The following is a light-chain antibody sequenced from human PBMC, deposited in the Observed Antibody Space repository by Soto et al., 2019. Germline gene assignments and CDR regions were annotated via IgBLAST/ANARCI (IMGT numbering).Light chain of an antibody. V-gene: IGLV2-14*03. CDR1: NSDICGYNY. Sequence: GPALPAPLSGPPGNSIAIFCPGTNSDICGYNYVSWYQHHPGKAPKLIIYDVTNRPSGVSNLFSGSKSGNTASLTISGLQPEDEADYYCSSYTTSNTRQIVFGTGTKVTVL. CDR2: DVT. J-gene: IGLJ1*01. CDR3: SSYTTSNTRQIV.